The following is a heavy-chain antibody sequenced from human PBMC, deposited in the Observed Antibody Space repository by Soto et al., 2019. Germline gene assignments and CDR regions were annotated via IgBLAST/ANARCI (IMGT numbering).Heavy chain of an antibody. CDR2: IIPIFGTA. CDR3: ARDDVAVDIVVVPAAIRSYYYGMDV. Sequence: GASVKVSCKASGGTFSSYAISWVRQAPGQGLEWMGGIIPIFGTANYAQKFQGRVTITADESTSTAYVELSNLRSEDTAVYYCARDDVAVDIVVVPAAIRSYYYGMDVWGQGTTVTVSS. J-gene: IGHJ6*02. CDR1: GGTFSSYA. D-gene: IGHD2-2*02. V-gene: IGHV1-69*13.